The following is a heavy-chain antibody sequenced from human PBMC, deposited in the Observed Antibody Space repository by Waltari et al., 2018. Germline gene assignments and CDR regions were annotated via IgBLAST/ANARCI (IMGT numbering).Heavy chain of an antibody. V-gene: IGHV3-23*01. J-gene: IGHJ4*02. CDR3: AKATGWDILTGYYLYFDY. CDR2: ISGSGGST. Sequence: EVQLLESGGGLVQPGGSLRLSCAASGFTFSSYAMSWVRQAPGQGLEWVSAISGSGGSTYYADSVKGRFTISRDNSKNTLYLQMNSLRAEDTAVYYCAKATGWDILTGYYLYFDYWGQGTLVTVSS. CDR1: GFTFSSYA. D-gene: IGHD3-9*01.